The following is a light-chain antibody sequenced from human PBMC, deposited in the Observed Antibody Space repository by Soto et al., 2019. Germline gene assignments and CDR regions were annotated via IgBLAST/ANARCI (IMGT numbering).Light chain of an antibody. V-gene: IGKV1-27*01. CDR1: QGIRNF. Sequence: DIQMTQSPSSLSASVGDRVTITCRASQGIRNFLAWYQQKPGKVPKLLISAASTLESGVPSRFSGSGSGTDFALTITSLQPEDVATYYCQKYSSVITFGHGTRLEIK. J-gene: IGKJ5*01. CDR3: QKYSSVIT. CDR2: AAS.